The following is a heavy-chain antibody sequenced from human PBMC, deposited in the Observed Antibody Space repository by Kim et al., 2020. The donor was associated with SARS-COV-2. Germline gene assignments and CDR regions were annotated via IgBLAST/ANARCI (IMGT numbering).Heavy chain of an antibody. D-gene: IGHD3-9*01. CDR3: ARDAPVLRYFEA. J-gene: IGHJ3*01. Sequence: YYNPSLQGRVSLSVDPSKNQFSLKLSSVTAADTAKYYCARDAPVLRYFEAWGQGTMVTVSS. V-gene: IGHV4-30-2*04.